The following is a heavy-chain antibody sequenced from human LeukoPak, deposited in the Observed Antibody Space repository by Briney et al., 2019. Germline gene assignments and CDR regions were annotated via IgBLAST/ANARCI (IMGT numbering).Heavy chain of an antibody. CDR3: AKDLYVWGSYRYPDY. CDR1: GFTFSSYG. J-gene: IGHJ4*02. D-gene: IGHD3-16*02. Sequence: GGSLRLSRAASGFTFSSYGMHWVRQAPGEGLEWVAVISYDGGNKYYADSVKGRFTISRDNSKNTLYLQMNSLRAEDTAVYYCAKDLYVWGSYRYPDYWGQGTLVTVSS. V-gene: IGHV3-30*18. CDR2: ISYDGGNK.